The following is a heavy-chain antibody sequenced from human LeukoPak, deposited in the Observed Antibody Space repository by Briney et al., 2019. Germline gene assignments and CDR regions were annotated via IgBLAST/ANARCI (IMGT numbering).Heavy chain of an antibody. D-gene: IGHD7-27*01. J-gene: IGHJ4*02. CDR1: GFTVSSNH. CDR2: IYSGGTI. CDR3: ARDGENHYYDY. Sequence: PGGSLRLSCAASGFTVSSNHMSWVRQAPGKGLEWVSVIYSGGTIYYADSVKGRFTISRDNSKNTVYLEMNSLRAEDTAVYYCARDGENHYYDYWGQGTLSPSP. V-gene: IGHV3-66*01.